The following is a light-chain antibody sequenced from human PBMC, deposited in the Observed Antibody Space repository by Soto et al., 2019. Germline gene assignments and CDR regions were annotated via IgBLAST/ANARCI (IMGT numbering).Light chain of an antibody. CDR2: EAS. CDR3: QQYDSYSRT. V-gene: IGKV1-5*01. CDR1: QTISSW. J-gene: IGKJ1*01. Sequence: DIQMTQSPSTVSGSVGDRVAMTCRASQTISSWLAWYQQKQGKAPKVLIYEASSLESGVPSRFSGSGYGTEFNLTISSLQPDDFATYYCQQYDSYSRTFGQGTKVDI.